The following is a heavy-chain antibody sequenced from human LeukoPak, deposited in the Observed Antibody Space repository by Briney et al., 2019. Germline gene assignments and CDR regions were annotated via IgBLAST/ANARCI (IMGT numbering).Heavy chain of an antibody. Sequence: GGSLRLSCAASGFTFSSYAMSWVRQAPGKGLEWVSAISYSGDGTKYADSVKGRCTISREDSKNTLYLQMNSLRAEDTAVYYCAKGDTPDNSYNYFAPWGQGTLVTVSS. CDR2: ISYSGDGT. J-gene: IGHJ5*02. CDR1: GFTFSSYA. V-gene: IGHV3-23*01. D-gene: IGHD1-1*01. CDR3: AKGDTPDNSYNYFAP.